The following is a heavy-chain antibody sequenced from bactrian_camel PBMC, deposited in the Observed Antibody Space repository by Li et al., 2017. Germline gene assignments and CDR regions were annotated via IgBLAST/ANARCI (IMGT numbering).Heavy chain of an antibody. V-gene: IGHV3S53*01. D-gene: IGHD3*01. J-gene: IGHJ4*01. CDR1: GRTYPNYV. CDR2: VVSTGNA. Sequence: HVQLVESGGGSVQAGTSLILSCAAVGRTYPNYVMGWFRQALGKEREGVATVVSTGNANYAESVKGRFTISQDNAKNTLCLQMNSLKPEDTAVYYCAARELWIRSCGEGQGTQVTVS.